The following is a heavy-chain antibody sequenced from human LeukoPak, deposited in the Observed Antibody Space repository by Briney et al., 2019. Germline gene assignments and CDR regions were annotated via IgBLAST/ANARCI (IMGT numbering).Heavy chain of an antibody. CDR2: IKQDGSEK. V-gene: IGHV3-7*01. J-gene: IGHJ4*02. D-gene: IGHD3-16*01. CDR3: ARDQPYDYVWGSYTDY. Sequence: GSLRLSCAASGFTFSSYWMSWVRQAPRKGLEWVANIKQDGSEKYYGDSVKGRFTISRDNAKNSLYLQMNSLRAEDTAVYYCARDQPYDYVWGSYTDYWGQGTLVTVSS. CDR1: GFTFSSYW.